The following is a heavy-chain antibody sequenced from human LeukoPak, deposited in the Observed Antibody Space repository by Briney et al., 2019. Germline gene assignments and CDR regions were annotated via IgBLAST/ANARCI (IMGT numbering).Heavy chain of an antibody. D-gene: IGHD3-22*01. CDR1: GLTFSDHY. Sequence: GGSLRLSCAASGLTFSDHYMDWVRQAPGKGLEWVSAISGSGGGTYYSDSVKGRFTISRDNSKNTLYLQMNSLRAEDTAVYYCAKAPRYYYDSSGYPYYFDYWGQGTLVTVSS. J-gene: IGHJ4*02. CDR3: AKAPRYYYDSSGYPYYFDY. V-gene: IGHV3-23*01. CDR2: ISGSGGGT.